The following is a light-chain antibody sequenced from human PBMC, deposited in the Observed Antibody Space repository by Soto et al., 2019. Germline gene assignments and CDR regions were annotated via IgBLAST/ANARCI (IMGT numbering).Light chain of an antibody. J-gene: IGKJ3*01. CDR1: QSLLHSDGYNY. CDR3: MQALQTPLFT. V-gene: IGKV2-28*01. CDR2: LGS. Sequence: DIVMTQSPLYLPVTPGEPASISCRSSQSLLHSDGYNYLDWYLQKPGQSPQLLIYLGSHRASGAPDRFSGSGSGTDFTLKISRVEAEDVGVYYCMQALQTPLFTFGPGTKVDLK.